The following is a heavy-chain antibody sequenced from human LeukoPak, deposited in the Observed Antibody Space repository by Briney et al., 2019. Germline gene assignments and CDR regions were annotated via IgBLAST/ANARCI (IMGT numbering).Heavy chain of an antibody. CDR1: GGSISSYC. Sequence: PSETLSLTCTVSGGSISSYCWSWIRQPPGKGLEWIGYIYYSGSTNYNPSLKSRVTISVDTSKNQFSLKLSSVTAADTAVYYCARGVVATILHYYYYMDVWGKGTTATVSS. D-gene: IGHD5-12*01. CDR3: ARGVVATILHYYYYMDV. V-gene: IGHV4-59*01. CDR2: IYYSGST. J-gene: IGHJ6*03.